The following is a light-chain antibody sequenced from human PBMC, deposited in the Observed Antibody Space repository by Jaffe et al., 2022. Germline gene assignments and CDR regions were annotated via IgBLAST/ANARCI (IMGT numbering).Light chain of an antibody. CDR2: GSS. J-gene: IGKJ5*01. V-gene: IGKV3-20*01. Sequence: EFVLTQSPGTLSLSPGERATLSCRASQSLSSSSLGWYQQKPGQAPRLLIYGSSRRATGIPDRFSGSGSGTDFTLTISRLEPEDFAVYYCQHYGDSLPITFGQGTRLEIK. CDR1: QSLSSSS. CDR3: QHYGDSLPIT.